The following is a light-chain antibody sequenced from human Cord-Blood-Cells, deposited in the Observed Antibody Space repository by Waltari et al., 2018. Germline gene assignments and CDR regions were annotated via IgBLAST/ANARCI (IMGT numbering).Light chain of an antibody. V-gene: IGLV2-14*01. CDR2: DVS. CDR3: SSYTSSSTV. J-gene: IGLJ3*02. CDR1: SRDVGGYNY. Sequence: QSALTQPASVSGSPGQSITISCTGTSRDVGGYNYVSWSQQHPGKAPKLMIYDVSNRPSGVSNRFSGSKSGNTASLTISGLQAEDEADYYCSSYTSSSTVFGGVTKLTVL.